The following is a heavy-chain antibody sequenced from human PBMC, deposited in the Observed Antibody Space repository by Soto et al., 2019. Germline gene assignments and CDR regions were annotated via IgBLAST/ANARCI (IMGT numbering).Heavy chain of an antibody. CDR1: GFTVSSNY. J-gene: IGHJ4*02. CDR3: ARDQYCSSTSCYDG. CDR2: IYSGGST. V-gene: IGHV3-66*01. D-gene: IGHD2-2*01. Sequence: PGGSLRLSCAASGFTVSSNYMSWVRQAPGKGLEWVSVIYSGGSTYYADSVKGRFTISRDNSKNTLYLQMNSLRAEDTAVYYCARDQYCSSTSCYDGWGQGTPVTVS.